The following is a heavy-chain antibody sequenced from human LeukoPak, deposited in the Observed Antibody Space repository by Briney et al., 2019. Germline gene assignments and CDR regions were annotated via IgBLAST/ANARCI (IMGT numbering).Heavy chain of an antibody. CDR2: IKTDGSQI. CDR1: GFTFSSYV. CDR3: AELGITMIGGV. D-gene: IGHD3-10*02. Sequence: GGSLRLSCAASGFTFSSYVMHWVRQAPGKGLEWVANIKTDGSQIYYVDSVKGRFTISRDNAKNSLYLQMNSLRVEDTAVYYCAELGITMIGGVWGKGTTVTISS. J-gene: IGHJ6*03. V-gene: IGHV3-7*01.